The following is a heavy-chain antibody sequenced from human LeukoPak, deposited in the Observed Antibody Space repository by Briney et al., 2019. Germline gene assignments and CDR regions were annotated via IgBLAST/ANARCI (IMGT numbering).Heavy chain of an antibody. CDR2: INHSGST. CDR3: ARGEVAVAGTDFDY. Sequence: PSETLSLTCAVYGGSFSGYYWSWIRQPPGKGLEWIGEINHSGSTNYNPSLKSRVTISVDTSKNQFSLKLSSVTAADTAVHYCARGEVAVAGTDFDYWGQGTLVTVSS. V-gene: IGHV4-34*01. D-gene: IGHD6-19*01. J-gene: IGHJ4*02. CDR1: GGSFSGYY.